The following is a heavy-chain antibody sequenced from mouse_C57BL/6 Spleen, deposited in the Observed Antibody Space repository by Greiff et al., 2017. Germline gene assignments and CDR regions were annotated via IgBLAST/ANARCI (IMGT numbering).Heavy chain of an antibody. J-gene: IGHJ3*01. CDR1: GYAFSSSW. V-gene: IGHV1-82*01. CDR2: IYPGDGDT. D-gene: IGHD4-1*01. Sequence: VKVVESGPELVKPGASVKISCKASGYAFSSSWMNWVKQRPGKGLEWIGRIYPGDGDTNYNGKFKGKATLTADKSSSTAYMQLSSLTSEDSAVYFCAGNWDRAWFAYWGQGTLVTVSA. CDR3: AGNWDRAWFAY.